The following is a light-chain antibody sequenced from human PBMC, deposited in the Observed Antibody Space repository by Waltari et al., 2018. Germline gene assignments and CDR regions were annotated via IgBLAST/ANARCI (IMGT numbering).Light chain of an antibody. Sequence: DIQMTQSPSILSASVGDRVTIACRASQFITTSLAWYQQKPGKPPQLLLYEASSLESGVPSRFSGSGSGTEFTLTISSLQPDDFATYYCQQYNDMWTFGQGTKVEIK. CDR1: QFITTS. CDR2: EAS. J-gene: IGKJ1*01. V-gene: IGKV1-5*03. CDR3: QQYNDMWT.